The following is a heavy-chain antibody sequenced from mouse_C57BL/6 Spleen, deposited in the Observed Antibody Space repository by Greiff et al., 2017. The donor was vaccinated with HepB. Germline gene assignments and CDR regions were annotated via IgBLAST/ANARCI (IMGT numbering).Heavy chain of an antibody. CDR1: GYTFTDYY. CDR3: ARGTADY. D-gene: IGHD1-2*01. Sequence: EVKVVESGPVLVKPGASVKMSCKASGYTFTDYYMNWVKQSHGKSLEWIGVINPYNGGTSYNQKFKGKATLTVDKSSSTAYMELNSLTSEDSAVYYCARGTADYWGQGTTLTVSS. CDR2: INPYNGGT. J-gene: IGHJ2*01. V-gene: IGHV1-19*01.